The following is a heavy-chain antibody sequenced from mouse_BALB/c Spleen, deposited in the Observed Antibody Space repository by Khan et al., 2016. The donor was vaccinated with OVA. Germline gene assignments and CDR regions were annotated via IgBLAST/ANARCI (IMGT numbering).Heavy chain of an antibody. CDR3: ERRTSWYAWDY. J-gene: IGHJ4*01. CDR2: INPRSGYT. V-gene: IGHV1-4*01. CDR1: GYTFTSNT. D-gene: IGHD2-14*01. Sequence: QVQLKQSGAELARPGASVRMSCKASGYTFTSNTMHWVKQRPGQGLEWIGYINPRSGYTNYNQNFKDKATLTADKSSSTAYMQLSSLTSEDSAVYYCERRTSWYAWDYWGQGTSVTVSS.